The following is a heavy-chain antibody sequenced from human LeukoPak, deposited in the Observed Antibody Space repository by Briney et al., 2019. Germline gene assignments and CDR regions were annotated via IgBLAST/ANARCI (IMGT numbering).Heavy chain of an antibody. Sequence: GGSLILSCAASGFTFSTYAMSWVRQIPGKGLEWVSAISGSDDGTYYADSVKGRFTISRDNSRNTLYLQMNTLRAEDTAVYFCAKSPVSSCRGSFCYPFDYWGQGNLVTVSS. CDR1: GFTFSTYA. CDR2: ISGSDDGT. V-gene: IGHV3-23*01. J-gene: IGHJ4*02. D-gene: IGHD2-15*01. CDR3: AKSPVSSCRGSFCYPFDY.